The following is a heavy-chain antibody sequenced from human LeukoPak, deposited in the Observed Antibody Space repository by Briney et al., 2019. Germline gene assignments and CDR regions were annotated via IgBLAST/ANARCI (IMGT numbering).Heavy chain of an antibody. V-gene: IGHV3-53*01. Sequence: GGSLRLSCAASGFTVINNYMTWVRQAPGKGLEWVSVIYSGGATHYADSVKGRFTISRDNSKNTLYLQMNSLRVDDTAVYYCSTSPSWGVWGEGTTVTVSS. CDR2: IYSGGAT. J-gene: IGHJ6*04. D-gene: IGHD3-16*01. CDR1: GFTVINNY. CDR3: STSPSWGV.